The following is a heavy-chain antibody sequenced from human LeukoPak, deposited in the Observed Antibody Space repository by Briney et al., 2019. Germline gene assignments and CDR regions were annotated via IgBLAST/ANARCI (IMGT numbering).Heavy chain of an antibody. V-gene: IGHV3-11*01. Sequence: GGSLRLSCAASGFTFSDCYMSWIRQAPGKGLEWVSYISSSGSTIYYADSVKGRFTISRDNAKNSLYLQMNSLRAEDTAVYYCAKVSDGYLYYFDCWGQGTLVTVSS. CDR1: GFTFSDCY. D-gene: IGHD5-18*01. J-gene: IGHJ4*02. CDR3: AKVSDGYLYYFDC. CDR2: ISSSGSTI.